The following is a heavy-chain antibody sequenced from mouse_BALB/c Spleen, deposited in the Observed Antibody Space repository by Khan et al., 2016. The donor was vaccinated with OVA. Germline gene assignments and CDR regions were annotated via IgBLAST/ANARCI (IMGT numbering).Heavy chain of an antibody. CDR3: ARQPYYHYNVMDY. D-gene: IGHD2-10*01. CDR1: GFSLTDYG. V-gene: IGHV2-6-1*01. CDR2: MWGDGTT. Sequence: VMLVESGPGLVAPSQSLSITCTISGFSLTDYGIHWVRQPPGKGLEWLVLMWGDGTTSYNSALKSRLTISKDNSKSQVLLKMNSLQTDDTAMYFCARQPYYHYNVMDYWGQGTSVTVSS. J-gene: IGHJ4*01.